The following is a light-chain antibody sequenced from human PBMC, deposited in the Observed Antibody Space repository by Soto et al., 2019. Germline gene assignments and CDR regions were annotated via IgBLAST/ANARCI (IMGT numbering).Light chain of an antibody. Sequence: EIVMTQSPATLSVSPGERATLSCRASQSVSSNLAWYQQKPGQAPRLLIYGASTRATGIPARFSGSGSGTAFTLTISSLQSEDFAVYDCQQYNNWPRWTFGQGTKVEIK. J-gene: IGKJ1*01. V-gene: IGKV3-15*01. CDR1: QSVSSN. CDR2: GAS. CDR3: QQYNNWPRWT.